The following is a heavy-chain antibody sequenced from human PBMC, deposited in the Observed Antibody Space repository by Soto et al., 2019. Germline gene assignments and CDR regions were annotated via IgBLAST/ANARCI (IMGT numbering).Heavy chain of an antibody. V-gene: IGHV3-30*03. Sequence: QVQLLESGGGVVQPGMSLRLSCAASGFTFSSFAMHWVRQAPGKGLEWVAVLSYDGETKYYAESVKGRFTISRDNSKNTLHVQMNSLRREDTAMYYCARDADYFVTGGYPDSWGQGTQVIVSS. CDR3: ARDADYFVTGGYPDS. D-gene: IGHD3-22*01. J-gene: IGHJ5*01. CDR1: GFTFSSFA. CDR2: LSYDGETK.